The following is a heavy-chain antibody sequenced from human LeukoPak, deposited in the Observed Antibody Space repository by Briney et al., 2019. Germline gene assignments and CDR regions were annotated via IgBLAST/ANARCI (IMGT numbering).Heavy chain of an antibody. CDR2: ISADGST. CDR1: GFTFASYA. D-gene: IGHD2-2*01. V-gene: IGHV3-23*01. CDR3: VACSSASCYGDRFDP. Sequence: GGSLRLSCAASGFTFASYAMAWVRQAPGKGLEWVSSISADGSTYDADSVKGRFTISRDNSRDTFFLEMNSLRAEDTALYYCVACSSASCYGDRFDPWGQGTLVTVSS. J-gene: IGHJ5*02.